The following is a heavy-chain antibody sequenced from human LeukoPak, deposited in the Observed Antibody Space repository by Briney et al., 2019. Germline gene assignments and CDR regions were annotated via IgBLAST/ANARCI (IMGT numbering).Heavy chain of an antibody. Sequence: SETLSLTCTVSGGSISSYYWSWIRQPPGKGLEWIGYIYYSGSTNYNPSLKSRVTISVDTSKNQFSLKLSSVTAADTAVYYCARDYAGYKYTAFDIWGQGAMVTVSS. CDR3: ARDYAGYKYTAFDI. V-gene: IGHV4-59*01. CDR1: GGSISSYY. D-gene: IGHD5-24*01. CDR2: IYYSGST. J-gene: IGHJ3*02.